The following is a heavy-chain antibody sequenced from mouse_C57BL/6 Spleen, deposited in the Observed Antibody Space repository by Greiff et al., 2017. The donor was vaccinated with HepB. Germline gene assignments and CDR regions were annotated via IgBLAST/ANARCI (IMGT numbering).Heavy chain of an antibody. V-gene: IGHV1-64*01. D-gene: IGHD4-1*01. CDR2: IHPNSGST. J-gene: IGHJ2*01. CDR3: AREGGLGQGY. Sequence: VKLMESGAELVKPGASVKLSCKASGYTFTSYWMHWVKQRPGQGLEWIGMIHPNSGSTNYNEKFKSKATLTVDKSSSTAYMQLSSLTSEDSAVYYCAREGGLGQGYWGQGTTLTVSS. CDR1: GYTFTSYW.